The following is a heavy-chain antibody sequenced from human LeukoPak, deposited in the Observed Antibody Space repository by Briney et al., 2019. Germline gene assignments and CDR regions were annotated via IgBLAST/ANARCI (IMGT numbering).Heavy chain of an antibody. CDR3: AKGSGNSCSD. Sequence: PGGSLRLSCAASGFTFSSYWMHWVRQVPGKGLVWVSRINNDGSSTNYADPVKGRFTISRDNAKNTLYLQMNSLRVEDTAMYYCAKGSGNSCSDWGQGTLVTVSS. CDR2: INNDGSST. CDR1: GFTFSSYW. V-gene: IGHV3-74*01. D-gene: IGHD2-2*01. J-gene: IGHJ4*02.